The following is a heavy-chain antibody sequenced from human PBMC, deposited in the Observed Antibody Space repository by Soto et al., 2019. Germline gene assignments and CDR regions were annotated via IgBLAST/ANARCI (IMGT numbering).Heavy chain of an antibody. Sequence: GGALKRYCVDLGWTFSDYGFHWVRQAPGKGLDWVAAISYDGSFVYYADSVRGRFTISRDNSRNTLDLQMNTLGHEDTAVYYCAKERGRNRNFAMDVWGQGTSVTVSS. V-gene: IGHV3-30*18. J-gene: IGHJ6*02. CDR2: ISYDGSFV. D-gene: IGHD1-1*01. CDR1: GWTFSDYG. CDR3: AKERGRNRNFAMDV.